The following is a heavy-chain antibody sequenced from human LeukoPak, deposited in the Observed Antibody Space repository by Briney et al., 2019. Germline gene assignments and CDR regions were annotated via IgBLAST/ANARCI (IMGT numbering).Heavy chain of an antibody. CDR1: GFTFSSYW. D-gene: IGHD1-14*01. CDR2: INQDGSEK. Sequence: GGSLRLSCAASGFTFSSYWMSWVRQAPGKGLEWVANINQDGSEKYYVDSVKGRFTISRDNTKNSLYPQMNSLRAEDAAVYYCARDGRGGYLDVWGKGTTVTVSS. J-gene: IGHJ6*03. CDR3: ARDGRGGYLDV. V-gene: IGHV3-7*01.